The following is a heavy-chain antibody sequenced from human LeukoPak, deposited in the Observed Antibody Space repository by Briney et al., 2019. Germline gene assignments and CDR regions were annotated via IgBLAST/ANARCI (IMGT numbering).Heavy chain of an antibody. D-gene: IGHD1-26*01. CDR3: AKWEARDHYFDS. Sequence: PSETLSLTCTVSSGSITSYFWNWIRQPPGRGLEWIGYISYTGDTKQNPSLRGRVTMSVDTSKNQFSLKLNSVTAADTAVYYCAKWEARDHYFDSWGQGTLVTVSS. CDR2: ISYTGDT. J-gene: IGHJ4*02. V-gene: IGHV4-59*03. CDR1: SGSITSYF.